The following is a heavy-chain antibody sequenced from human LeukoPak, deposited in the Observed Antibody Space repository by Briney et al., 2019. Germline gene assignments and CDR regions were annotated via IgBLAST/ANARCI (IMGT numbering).Heavy chain of an antibody. V-gene: IGHV4-59*01. J-gene: IGHJ4*02. Sequence: PSETLSLTCTVSGGSISSYYWSWIRQPPGKGLEWIGYIYYSGSTNYNPSLKSRVTISVDTSKNQFSLKLSSATAADTAVYYCARGSYDSSGYYYVFDYWGQGTLVTISS. CDR2: IYYSGST. D-gene: IGHD3-22*01. CDR3: ARGSYDSSGYYYVFDY. CDR1: GGSISSYY.